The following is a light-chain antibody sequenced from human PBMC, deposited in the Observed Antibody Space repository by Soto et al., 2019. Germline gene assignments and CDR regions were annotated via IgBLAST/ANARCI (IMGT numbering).Light chain of an antibody. V-gene: IGKV3-20*01. J-gene: IGKJ4*01. Sequence: EIVWTQSPGTLSLSPGERAALSCMASQSVSSTYLAWYQQKPGKAPRLLIYGASSRATVSPDRFSGSGSGTELTLTISRLEPEDFAVDDCQPHCSSQTFGGGTKVEIK. CDR3: QPHCSSQT. CDR1: QSVSSTY. CDR2: GAS.